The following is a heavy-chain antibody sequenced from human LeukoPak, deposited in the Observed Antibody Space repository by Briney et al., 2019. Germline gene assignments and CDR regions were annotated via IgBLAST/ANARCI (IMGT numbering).Heavy chain of an antibody. D-gene: IGHD3-10*01. CDR3: VRDRAPWGGALGGAKGMDV. CDR2: ISYEGSVT. Sequence: PGGSLRLSCAASGFTFSSYAMSWARQPPGKGLEWAAVISYEGSVTYYADSVKGRFTISRDNSKNTLDLQMNSLRVEDTAVYYCVRDRAPWGGALGGAKGMDVWGEGTTVTVSS. CDR1: GFTFSSYA. V-gene: IGHV3-30*03. J-gene: IGHJ6*04.